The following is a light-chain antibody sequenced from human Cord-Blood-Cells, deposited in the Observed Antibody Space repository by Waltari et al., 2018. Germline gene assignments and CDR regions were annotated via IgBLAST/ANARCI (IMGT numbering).Light chain of an antibody. V-gene: IGKV1-9*01. CDR1: QGISSY. CDR3: QQLNSYPYT. J-gene: IGKJ2*01. Sequence: DTQLPQSPSFLSASVGDRVTITCRASQGISSYFAWYQQKPGKAPKLLIYASSTLQSGVPSRFSGSGSGTEFTLTSSSLQPEDFATYYCQQLNSYPYTFGQGTKLEIK. CDR2: ASS.